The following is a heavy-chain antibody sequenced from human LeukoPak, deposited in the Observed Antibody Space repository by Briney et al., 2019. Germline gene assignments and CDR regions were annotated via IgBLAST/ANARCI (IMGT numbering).Heavy chain of an antibody. CDR1: GFTVSNNH. CDR2: IYSGGST. CDR3: ARVGCSGGSCYSQSPFDY. V-gene: IGHV3-53*01. J-gene: IGHJ4*02. D-gene: IGHD2-15*01. Sequence: GGSLRLSCTASGFTVSNNHMNWVRQAPGKGLEWVSVIYSGGSTYYADTVKGRFTISRDNSKNTLYLQMNSLRVEDTAVYYCARVGCSGGSCYSQSPFDYWGQGTLVTVSA.